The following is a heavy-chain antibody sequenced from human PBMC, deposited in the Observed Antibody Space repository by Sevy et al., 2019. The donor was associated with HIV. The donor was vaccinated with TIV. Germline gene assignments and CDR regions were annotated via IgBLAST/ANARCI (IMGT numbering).Heavy chain of an antibody. V-gene: IGHV3-9*01. CDR1: GFTFDEYG. CDR2: INWNSGNI. Sequence: GGSLRLSCAASGFTFDEYGMHWVRQAPGKGLEWVSGINWNSGNIGYADSVKGRFTISRDNAKNSLYLQMNSLRAEDTAMYYCAKDILIEGGIAAVGTGIFDFWGQGTLVTVSS. D-gene: IGHD6-13*01. J-gene: IGHJ4*02. CDR3: AKDILIEGGIAAVGTGIFDF.